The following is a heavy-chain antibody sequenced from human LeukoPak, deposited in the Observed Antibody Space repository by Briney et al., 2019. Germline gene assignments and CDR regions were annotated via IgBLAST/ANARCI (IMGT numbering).Heavy chain of an antibody. CDR3: ARVGLRSSWGVYYYYYYMDV. D-gene: IGHD6-13*01. CDR1: GGSFSGYY. J-gene: IGHJ6*03. Sequence: SETLSLTCAVYGGSFSGYYWSWIRQPPGKGLEWIGEINHSGSTNYNPSLKSRVTISVDTSKNQFSLKLSSVTAADTAVYYCARVGLRSSWGVYYYYYYMDVWGKGTTVTVSS. CDR2: INHSGST. V-gene: IGHV4-34*01.